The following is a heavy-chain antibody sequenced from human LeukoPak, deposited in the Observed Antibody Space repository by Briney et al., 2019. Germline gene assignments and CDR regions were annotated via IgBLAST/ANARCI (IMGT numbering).Heavy chain of an antibody. CDR1: GFTFSSYE. CDR3: ARVVTMVRGVLDY. D-gene: IGHD3-10*01. CDR2: ISSSGSTI. Sequence: GGSLRLSCAASGFTFSSYEMNWVRLAPGKGLEWVSYISSSGSTIYYADSVKGRFTISRDNAKNSLYLQMNSLRAEDTAVYYCARVVTMVRGVLDYWGQGTLVTVSS. J-gene: IGHJ4*02. V-gene: IGHV3-48*03.